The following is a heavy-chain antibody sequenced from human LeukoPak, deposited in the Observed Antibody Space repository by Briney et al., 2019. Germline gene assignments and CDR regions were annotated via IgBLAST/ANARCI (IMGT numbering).Heavy chain of an antibody. J-gene: IGHJ6*02. V-gene: IGHV3-74*01. CDR3: ARGNSHGMDV. CDR1: GFTFSSYW. CDR2: IHSDGSTT. Sequence: GGSLRLSCVASGFTFSSYWMHWVRQAPGKGLVWVSRIHSDGSTTSYADSVKGRFTISRDNAKNTLYLQMNSLRAEDTAVYYCARGNSHGMDVWGQGTTVTVSS. D-gene: IGHD4-23*01.